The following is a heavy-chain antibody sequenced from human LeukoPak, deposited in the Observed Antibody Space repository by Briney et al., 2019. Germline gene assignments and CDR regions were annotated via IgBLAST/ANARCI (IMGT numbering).Heavy chain of an antibody. Sequence: GGSLRLSCAASGFTFSSYWMSWVRQAPGKGLEWVANIKQDGSEKYYVDSVKGRSTISRDNAKNSLYLQMNSLRAEDTAVYYCARVKIITMIVVVITTHAFDIWGQGTMVTVSS. V-gene: IGHV3-7*01. CDR2: IKQDGSEK. J-gene: IGHJ3*02. CDR1: GFTFSSYW. D-gene: IGHD3-22*01. CDR3: ARVKIITMIVVVITTHAFDI.